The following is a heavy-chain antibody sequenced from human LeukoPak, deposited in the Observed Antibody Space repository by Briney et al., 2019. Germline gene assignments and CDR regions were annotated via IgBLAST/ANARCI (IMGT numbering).Heavy chain of an antibody. CDR3: ARQPYCSGGSCYPGWFDP. J-gene: IGHJ5*02. V-gene: IGHV5-10-1*01. CDR1: GYSFTSYW. Sequence: GESLKISCKGSGYSFTSYWISWVRQMPGKGLEWMGRIDPSDSYTNYSPSFQGHVTISADKSISTAYLQWSSPKASDTAMYYCARQPYCSGGSCYPGWFDPWGQGTLVTVSS. CDR2: IDPSDSYT. D-gene: IGHD2-15*01.